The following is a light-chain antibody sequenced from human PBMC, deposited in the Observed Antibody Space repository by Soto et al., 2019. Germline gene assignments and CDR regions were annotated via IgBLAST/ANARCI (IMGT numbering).Light chain of an antibody. CDR1: QYVSSF. CDR2: DAS. CDR3: QHYNDRPLT. J-gene: IGKJ4*01. V-gene: IGKV3-11*01. Sequence: EIVLTQSPATLSLSPGERATLSCRASQYVSSFLAWYQQKAGQAPRLLIYDASHRATGIPARFSGSGSGTDFTLTISSLQSEDFAVYSCQHYNDRPLTFGGGTKVDIK.